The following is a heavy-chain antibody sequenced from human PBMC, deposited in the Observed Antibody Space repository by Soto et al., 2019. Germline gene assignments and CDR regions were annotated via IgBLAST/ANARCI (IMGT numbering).Heavy chain of an antibody. CDR3: ARDRGASWATVIDY. V-gene: IGHV3-7*01. Sequence: PGGSLRLSCAASGFTFSSYWMSWVRQAPGKGLEWVANIKQDGSEKYYVDSVKGRFTISRDNAKNSLYLQMNSLRAEDTAVYYCARDRGASWATVIDYWGQGTLVTVSS. CDR2: IKQDGSEK. CDR1: GFTFSSYW. D-gene: IGHD4-4*01. J-gene: IGHJ4*02.